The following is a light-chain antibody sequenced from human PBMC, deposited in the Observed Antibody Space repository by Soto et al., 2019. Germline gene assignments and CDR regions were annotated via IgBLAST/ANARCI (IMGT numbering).Light chain of an antibody. CDR3: QQYYSTPLT. Sequence: DIVMTQSPDSLAAYLGERATINCKSSQSVLYSSNNKNYLAWYQQKPGQPPKLLIYWASTRESGVPDRFSGSGSGTDFTLSISSLQAEDVAVYYCQQYYSTPLTFGGGNKVEIK. J-gene: IGKJ4*01. CDR2: WAS. CDR1: QSVLYSSNNKNY. V-gene: IGKV4-1*01.